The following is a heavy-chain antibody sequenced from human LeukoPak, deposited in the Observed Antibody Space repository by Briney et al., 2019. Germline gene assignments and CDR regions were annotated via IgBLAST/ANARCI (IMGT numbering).Heavy chain of an antibody. J-gene: IGHJ4*02. V-gene: IGHV4-59*08. CDR2: IYYSGST. D-gene: IGHD5-24*01. CDR1: GGSISSYY. Sequence: PSETLSLTCTVSGGSISSYYWSWIRQPPGKGLEWIGYIYYSGSTNYNPSLKSRVTISVDTSKNQFSLKLSSVTAADTAVYYCARASRDGYSYYFDYWGQGTLVTVSS. CDR3: ARASRDGYSYYFDY.